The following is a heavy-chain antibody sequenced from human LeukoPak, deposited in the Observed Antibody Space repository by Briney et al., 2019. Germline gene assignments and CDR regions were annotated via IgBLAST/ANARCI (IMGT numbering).Heavy chain of an antibody. V-gene: IGHV3-7*01. J-gene: IGHJ4*02. CDR2: IKQDGSEK. CDR1: GFIFRSYW. CDR3: ARALDGSGGD. Sequence: GGSLTLSCAASGFIFRSYWMSWVREARGKGLEWVANIKQDGSEKYYVDSVKGRFTISRDNAKNSLYLQMNSPRAEDTAVYYCARALDGSGGDWGQGTLVTVSS. D-gene: IGHD4-23*01.